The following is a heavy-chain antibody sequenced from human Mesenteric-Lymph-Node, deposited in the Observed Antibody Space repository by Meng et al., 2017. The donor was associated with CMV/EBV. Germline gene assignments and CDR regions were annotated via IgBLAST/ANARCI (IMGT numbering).Heavy chain of an antibody. CDR1: GYTFTSYG. D-gene: IGHD3-10*01. CDR2: ISAYNGNT. CDR3: ARDNWVRGGLLGDL. J-gene: IGHJ5*02. Sequence: ASVKVSCKASGYTFTSYGISWVRQAPGQGLEWMGWISAYNGNTNYAQKLQGRVTLTTDTSTTTAYMELRSLRSDDTAVYYCARDNWVRGGLLGDLWGQGTLVTVSS. V-gene: IGHV1-18*01.